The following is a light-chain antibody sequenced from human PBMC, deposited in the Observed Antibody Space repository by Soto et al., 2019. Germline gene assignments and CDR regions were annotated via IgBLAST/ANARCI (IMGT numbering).Light chain of an antibody. CDR2: EGF. Sequence: QSALTQPRSVSGSPGQSVTISCTGTNRDVGYYNYVSWYQHHPGKAPKLLIFEGFKRPSGISNRFSGSKSGSTASLTISGLQAEDEADYYCCSYAGRSTWDVVFGGGTKLTVL. CDR1: NRDVGYYNY. CDR3: CSYAGRSTWDVV. J-gene: IGLJ2*01. V-gene: IGLV2-11*01.